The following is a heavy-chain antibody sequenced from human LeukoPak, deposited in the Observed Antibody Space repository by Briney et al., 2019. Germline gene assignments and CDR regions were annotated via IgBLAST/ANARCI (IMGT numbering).Heavy chain of an antibody. V-gene: IGHV1-2*02. CDR2: INPKSGGT. Sequence: ASVKVSCKTSGYTFTAYYMHWVRQTPGQGREGMRWINPKSGGTKYVQKFQGRVTMTRDTSISTAYMELSRLRSDDTAVYYCARATPYYYDSSGYLLFDYWGQGTLVTVSS. CDR3: ARATPYYYDSSGYLLFDY. D-gene: IGHD3-22*01. CDR1: GYTFTAYY. J-gene: IGHJ4*02.